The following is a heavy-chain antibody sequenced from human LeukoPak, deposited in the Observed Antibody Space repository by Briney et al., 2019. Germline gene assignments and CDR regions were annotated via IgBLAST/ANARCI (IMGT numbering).Heavy chain of an antibody. V-gene: IGHV4-4*07. CDR3: ARDLYYYDSGGYYYFDY. CDR2: IHTSEST. D-gene: IGHD3-22*01. CDR1: GGSISSYY. J-gene: IGHJ4*02. Sequence: PSETLSLTCTVSGGSISSYYWSWIRQPAGKGLEWIGRIHTSESTNYNPSLKNRVTMSVDTSKNQFSLKLRSVTAADTAVYYCARDLYYYDSGGYYYFDYRGQGTLVTVSS.